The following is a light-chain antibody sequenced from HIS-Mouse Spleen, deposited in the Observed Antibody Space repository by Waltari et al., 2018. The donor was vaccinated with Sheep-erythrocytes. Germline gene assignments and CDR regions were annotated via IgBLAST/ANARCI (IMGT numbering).Light chain of an antibody. J-gene: IGLJ2*01. CDR3: CSYAGSYTVV. CDR1: SSDVGGYNY. CDR2: DVS. V-gene: IGLV2-11*01. Sequence: QSALTQPRSVSGSPGQSVTISCTGTSSDVGGYNYVSWYQQHPGKAPKLMIYDVSKRPEGVPDRVSGSKSGNTASLTISGLQAEDEADYYCCSYAGSYTVVFGGGTKLTVL.